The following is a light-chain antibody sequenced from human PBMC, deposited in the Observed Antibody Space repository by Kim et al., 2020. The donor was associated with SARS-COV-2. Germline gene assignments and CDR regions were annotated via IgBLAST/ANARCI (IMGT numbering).Light chain of an antibody. CDR2: GAS. Sequence: EIVMTQSPATLSVSPGERVTLSCRASQSISNNLAWYQDKPAQPPRLLLYGASTRATGIPARFSGSGSGTDFTLTVSSLQSEDFAVYYCHQYNDWPPGDTFGQGTKLEI. CDR1: QSISNN. CDR3: HQYNDWPPGDT. V-gene: IGKV3-15*01. J-gene: IGKJ2*01.